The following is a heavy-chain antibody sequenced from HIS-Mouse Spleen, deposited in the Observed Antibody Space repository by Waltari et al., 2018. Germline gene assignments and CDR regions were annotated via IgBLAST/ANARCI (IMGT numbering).Heavy chain of an antibody. CDR2: IFYSGGT. D-gene: IGHD6-13*01. CDR1: GGPISSRSFY. V-gene: IGHV4-39*07. J-gene: IGHJ2*01. Sequence: QLHLQESGPGLVKPSETLSLTCTVSGGPISSRSFYWGWLRQPPGKGLEWIGSIFYSGGTYYNPSLKSRVTISVDTSKNQFSLKLSSVTAADTAVYYCAREIPYSSSWYDWYFDLWGRGTLVTVSS. CDR3: AREIPYSSSWYDWYFDL.